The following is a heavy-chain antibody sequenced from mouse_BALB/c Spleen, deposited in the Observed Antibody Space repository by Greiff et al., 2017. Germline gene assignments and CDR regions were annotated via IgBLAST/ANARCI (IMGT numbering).Heavy chain of an antibody. J-gene: IGHJ4*01. Sequence: EVKLQESGAELVKPGASVKLSCTASGFNIKDTYMHWVKQRPEQGLEWIGRIDPANGNTKYDPKFQGKATITADTSSNTAYLQLSSLTSEDTAVYYCARDGNYDFYYAMDYWGQGTSVTVSS. CDR2: IDPANGNT. D-gene: IGHD2-1*01. CDR3: ARDGNYDFYYAMDY. V-gene: IGHV14-3*02. CDR1: GFNIKDTY.